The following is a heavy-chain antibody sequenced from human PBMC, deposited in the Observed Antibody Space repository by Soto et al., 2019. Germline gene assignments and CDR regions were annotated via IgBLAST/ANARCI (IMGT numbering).Heavy chain of an antibody. Sequence: QVQLQESGPGLVKPSQTLSLTCTVSGGSISSGNYYWSWIRQHPGKGLECIGYIFYSGSTYYNPSLKRRVTISVDTSKNQFSLKLSSVTAADTAVYYCARGGSGDIVVVAAIDYWGQGTLVTVSS. V-gene: IGHV4-31*03. CDR3: ARGGSGDIVVVAAIDY. D-gene: IGHD2-15*01. J-gene: IGHJ4*02. CDR1: GGSISSGNYY. CDR2: IFYSGST.